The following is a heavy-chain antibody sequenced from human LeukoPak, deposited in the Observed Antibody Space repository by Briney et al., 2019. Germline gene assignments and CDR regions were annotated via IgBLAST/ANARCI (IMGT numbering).Heavy chain of an antibody. Sequence: PSETLSLTCTVSGGSISSGSYYWSWLRQPAGKGREWIVRVYTSGTTNYNPSLKSRVTISVDTSKNQFSLKLSSVTAADTAVYYCARGGFWSGYLDCWGREPWSPSPQ. CDR3: ARGGFWSGYLDC. J-gene: IGHJ4*02. CDR1: GGSISSGSYY. D-gene: IGHD3-3*01. CDR2: VYTSGTT. V-gene: IGHV4-61*02.